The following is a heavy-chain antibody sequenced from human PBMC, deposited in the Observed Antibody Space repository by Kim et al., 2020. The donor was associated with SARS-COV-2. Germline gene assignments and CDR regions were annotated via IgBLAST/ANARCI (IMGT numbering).Heavy chain of an antibody. CDR1: GYSFTSYW. Sequence: GESLKISCKGSGYSFTSYWIGWVRQMPGKGLEWMGIIYPGDSDTRYSPSFQGQVTISADKSISTAYLQWSSLKASDTAMYYCARTGIAAALDYYYYYGMDVWGQGTTVTVSS. CDR2: IYPGDSDT. CDR3: ARTGIAAALDYYYYYGMDV. D-gene: IGHD6-13*01. J-gene: IGHJ6*02. V-gene: IGHV5-51*01.